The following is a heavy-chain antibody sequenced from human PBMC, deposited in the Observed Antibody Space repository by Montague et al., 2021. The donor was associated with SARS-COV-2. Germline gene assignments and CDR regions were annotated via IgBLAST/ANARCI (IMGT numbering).Heavy chain of an antibody. CDR3: VRASLIKARIAVAGTTVY. J-gene: IGHJ4*02. CDR2: ISYDGSNK. D-gene: IGHD6-19*01. CDR1: GFTFNNYA. V-gene: IGHV3-30*09. Sequence: SLRLSCAASGFTFNNYAMHWVRQAPGKGLEWVALISYDGSNKYYADSVKGRFAISRDNSKNTLYLQMNSLRAEDTAVYYCVRASLIKARIAVAGTTVYWGQGTRVTISP.